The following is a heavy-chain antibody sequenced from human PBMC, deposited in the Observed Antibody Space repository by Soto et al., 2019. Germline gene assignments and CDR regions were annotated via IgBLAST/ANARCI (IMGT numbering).Heavy chain of an antibody. V-gene: IGHV3-53*02. CDR2: IYSNGDT. Sequence: EVRLVETGGGLIQPGGSLRLSCAVSGFTVGYNYMYWVRQPPGKGLEWVSLIYSNGDTRYADSVAGRFTVSGDSSKNTLYLQMNNLRDEDTAVYYCARKTDSGGNGGFWGQGTLVTVSS. J-gene: IGHJ4*02. CDR1: GFTVGYNY. D-gene: IGHD2-15*01. CDR3: ARKTDSGGNGGF.